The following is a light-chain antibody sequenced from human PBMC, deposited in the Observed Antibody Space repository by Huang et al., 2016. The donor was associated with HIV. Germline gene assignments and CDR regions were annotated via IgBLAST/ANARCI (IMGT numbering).Light chain of an antibody. Sequence: AIQMTQSPASLSASVGDRVTITCRASQDIGNDLGWYQQRLGKAPKLLVSTASHLQSGVPPRVTGSGSGTHFTLTISGLQPEDFATYYCLQDYTYPWTFGQGTKVEI. V-gene: IGKV1-6*01. CDR2: TAS. CDR3: LQDYTYPWT. J-gene: IGKJ1*01. CDR1: QDIGND.